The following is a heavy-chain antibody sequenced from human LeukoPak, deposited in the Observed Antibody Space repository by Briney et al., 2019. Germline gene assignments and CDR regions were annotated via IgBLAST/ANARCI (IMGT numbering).Heavy chain of an antibody. Sequence: SEILSLTCSVSGYSISSGFYWDWIRQPPGKGLEWIGSFHHSGSTPYNPSLNSRVSISVDTSKNQLSLKLSSVTAADTAVYYCARREGYNFDYWGQGTLVTVSS. CDR1: GYSISSGFY. V-gene: IGHV4-38-2*02. D-gene: IGHD5-24*01. J-gene: IGHJ4*02. CDR3: ARREGYNFDY. CDR2: FHHSGST.